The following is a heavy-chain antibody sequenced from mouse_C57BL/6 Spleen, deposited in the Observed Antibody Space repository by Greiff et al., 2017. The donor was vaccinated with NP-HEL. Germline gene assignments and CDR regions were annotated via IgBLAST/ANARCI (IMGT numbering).Heavy chain of an antibody. CDR1: GFTFSSYA. Sequence: EVMLVESGGGLVKPGGSLKLSCAASGFTFSSYAMSWVRQTPEKRLEWVATISDGGSYTYYPDNVKGRFTISRDNAKTNLYLQMSHLKSEDTAMYYCARDHDYREFAYWGQGTLVTVSA. J-gene: IGHJ3*01. V-gene: IGHV5-4*01. CDR3: ARDHDYREFAY. D-gene: IGHD2-4*01. CDR2: ISDGGSYT.